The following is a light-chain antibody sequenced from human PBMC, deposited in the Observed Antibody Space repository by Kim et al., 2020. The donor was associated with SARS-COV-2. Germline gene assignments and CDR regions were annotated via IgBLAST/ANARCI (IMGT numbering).Light chain of an antibody. J-gene: IGLJ3*02. CDR3: AVWDDSMNGLWV. Sequence: ISITYSGRSYNVESNSVNGYQQLQGTAPKVRTYSNDQRPSGVPDRFSVSKSGTSASLAISGLQSEDEAEYYCAVWDDSMNGLWVFGGGTKVTVL. V-gene: IGLV1-44*01. CDR1: SYNVESNS. CDR2: SND.